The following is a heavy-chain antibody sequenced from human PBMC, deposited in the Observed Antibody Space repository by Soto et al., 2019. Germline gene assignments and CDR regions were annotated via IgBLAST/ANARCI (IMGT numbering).Heavy chain of an antibody. CDR2: IRSKANSYAT. D-gene: IGHD3-16*01. CDR1: GFTFSGSA. V-gene: IGHV3-73*01. Sequence: PGGSLRLSCAASGFTFSGSAMHWVRQASGKGLEWVGRIRSKANSYATAYDASVKGRFTISRDNSKNTLYLQMNSLRDEDTAGYYCAREGGPDAFDIWGQGTMVTVSS. J-gene: IGHJ3*02. CDR3: AREGGPDAFDI.